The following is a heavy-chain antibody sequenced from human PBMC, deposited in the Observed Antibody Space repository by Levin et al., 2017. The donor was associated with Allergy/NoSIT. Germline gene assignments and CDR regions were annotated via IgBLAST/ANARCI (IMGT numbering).Heavy chain of an antibody. CDR1: GYTRTGYY. Sequence: GASVKVSCKTSGYTRTGYYMHWVRQAPGQGLEWMGWINPASGGINYAQKFQGRVTMTRDMSISTAYMELSRLRSDDTAVYYCAGEYYGSLLYYYMDVWGNGTTVTVSS. V-gene: IGHV1-2*02. D-gene: IGHD3-16*01. J-gene: IGHJ6*03. CDR2: INPASGGI. CDR3: AGEYYGSLLYYYMDV.